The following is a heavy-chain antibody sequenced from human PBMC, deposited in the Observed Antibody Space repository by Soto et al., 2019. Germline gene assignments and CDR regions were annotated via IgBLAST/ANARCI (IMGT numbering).Heavy chain of an antibody. CDR3: AKSLNPFQDGMDV. V-gene: IGHV3-30*18. J-gene: IGHJ6*02. CDR2: ISYDGSNK. Sequence: HPGGSLRLSCAASGFTFSSYGMHWVRQAPGKGLEWVAVISYDGSNKYYADSVKGRFTISRDNSKNTLYLQMNSLRAEDTAVYYCAKSLNPFQDGMDVWGQGTTVTVSS. CDR1: GFTFSSYG.